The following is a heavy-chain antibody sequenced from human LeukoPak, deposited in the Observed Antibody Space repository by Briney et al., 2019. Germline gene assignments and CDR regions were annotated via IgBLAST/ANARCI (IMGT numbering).Heavy chain of an antibody. V-gene: IGHV4-4*07. CDR2: VYTSGSS. D-gene: IGHD3-10*01. Sequence: SETLSLTCSVPGGSLSLYYWSWVRQPAGKGLEWIGRVYTSGSSNYNPSLESRVTMSLDTSTHQFSLKLTSVTAADTAVYYCASATRSFYGLYVWGQGATVTVSS. CDR3: ASATRSFYGLYV. J-gene: IGHJ6*02. CDR1: GGSLSLYY.